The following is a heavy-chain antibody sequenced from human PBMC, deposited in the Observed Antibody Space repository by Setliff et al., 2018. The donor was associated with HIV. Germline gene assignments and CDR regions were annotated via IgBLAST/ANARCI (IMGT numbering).Heavy chain of an antibody. J-gene: IGHJ4*02. CDR3: ARGRSRYYYDGSGYYVDY. V-gene: IGHV4-59*01. CDR1: GGSISGYY. D-gene: IGHD3-22*01. CDR2: IYYIGNT. Sequence: SETLSLTCTVSGGSISGYYWSWIRQPPGKGLEWIGYIYYIGNTNYNPSLKGRVTLSVGTSKNQLSLKLSSVTAADTAVYYCARGRSRYYYDGSGYYVDYWGQGTLVTVS.